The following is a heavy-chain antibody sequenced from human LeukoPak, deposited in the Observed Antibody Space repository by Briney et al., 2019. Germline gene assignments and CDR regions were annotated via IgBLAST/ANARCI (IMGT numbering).Heavy chain of an antibody. V-gene: IGHV3-23*01. Sequence: GGSLRLSCAASGFTFSSYAMSWVRQAPGKGLEWVSAISGSGGSTYYADSVKGRFTISRDNSKNTLYLQMNSLRAEDTAVYYCAKSALKGIAAAGTWYFDYWGQGTLVTV. CDR2: ISGSGGST. J-gene: IGHJ4*02. CDR3: AKSALKGIAAAGTWYFDY. CDR1: GFTFSSYA. D-gene: IGHD6-13*01.